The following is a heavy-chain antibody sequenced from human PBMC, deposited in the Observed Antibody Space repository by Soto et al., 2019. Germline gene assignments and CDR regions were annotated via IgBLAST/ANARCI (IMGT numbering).Heavy chain of an antibody. CDR3: ERYLRNPSAYNVFDI. D-gene: IGHD3-16*01. Sequence: SKNLALTCTVSGGYLSSGSSYWGWIRQPPGKGLEWIGSIHYSGATYNNPSLESRAAIFVDTSKNRFSLKLSSVSAADTAVYYCERYLRNPSAYNVFDIWCQGPMGTVSS. J-gene: IGHJ3*02. CDR2: IHYSGAT. CDR1: GGYLSSGSSY. V-gene: IGHV4-39*01.